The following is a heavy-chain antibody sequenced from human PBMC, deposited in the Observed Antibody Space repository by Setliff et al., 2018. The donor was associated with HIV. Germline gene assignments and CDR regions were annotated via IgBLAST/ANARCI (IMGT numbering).Heavy chain of an antibody. Sequence: GGSLRLSCAASGFTFSTYWMHWVRQAPGKGLVWVSRINSEGSSTRYADSVKDRFTISRDNAKNTLYLQMNSLRAEDTGVYYCHSGYDTEEQSYFDYWGQGALVTVSS. J-gene: IGHJ4*02. CDR2: INSEGSST. CDR3: HSGYDTEEQSYFDY. V-gene: IGHV3-74*01. D-gene: IGHD3-3*01. CDR1: GFTFSTYW.